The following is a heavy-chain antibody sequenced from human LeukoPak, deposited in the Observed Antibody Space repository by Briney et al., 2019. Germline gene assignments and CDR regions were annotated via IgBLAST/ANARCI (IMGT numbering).Heavy chain of an antibody. CDR2: ISWNGATI. J-gene: IGHJ4*02. Sequence: GRSLRLSCAASGFTFHDYAMHWVRQAPGKGLEWVSGISWNGATIDYADSVKGRFTISRDNAKNSLYLQMNSLRPEDMALYYCAKEPTDSSSSLFDYWGQGTLVAVSS. V-gene: IGHV3-9*03. D-gene: IGHD6-6*01. CDR1: GFTFHDYA. CDR3: AKEPTDSSSSLFDY.